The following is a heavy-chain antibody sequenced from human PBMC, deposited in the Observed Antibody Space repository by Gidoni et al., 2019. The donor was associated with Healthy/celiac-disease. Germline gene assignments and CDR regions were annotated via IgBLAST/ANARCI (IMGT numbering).Heavy chain of an antibody. J-gene: IGHJ4*02. V-gene: IGHV3-21*01. CDR3: ARVGVDTAMAIDY. CDR1: GFTFSSYS. D-gene: IGHD5-18*01. Sequence: EVQLVESGGGLVKPGGSLRLSCAASGFTFSSYSMNWVRQAPGKGLEWVSSIRSSRSYIYNADSVKGRFTISRDNAKNSLYLQMNSLRAEDTAVYYCARVGVDTAMAIDYWGQGTLVTVSS. CDR2: IRSSRSYI.